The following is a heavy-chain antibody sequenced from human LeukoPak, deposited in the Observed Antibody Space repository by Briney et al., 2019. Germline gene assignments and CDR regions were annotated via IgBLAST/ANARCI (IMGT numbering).Heavy chain of an antibody. CDR1: GGSFSGYY. CDR2: INHSGST. D-gene: IGHD2-2*01. J-gene: IGHJ4*02. CDR3: ARPPRGGAPAVHSFAY. Sequence: SETLSLTCAVYGGSFSGYYWSWIRQPPGKGLEWIGEINHSGSTNYNPSLKSRVTISVDTSKNQFSLKLSSVTAADTAVYYCARPPRGGAPAVHSFAYWAQGPLPTVS. V-gene: IGHV4-34*01.